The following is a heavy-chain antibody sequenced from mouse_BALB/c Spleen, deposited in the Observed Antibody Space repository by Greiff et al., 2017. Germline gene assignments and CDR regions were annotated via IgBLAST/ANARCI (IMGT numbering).Heavy chain of an antibody. J-gene: IGHJ1*01. D-gene: IGHD2-2*01. CDR1: GFNIKDTY. CDR3: ARRYGYG. Sequence: VQLKESGAELVKPGASVKLSCTASGFNIKDTYMHWVKQRPEQGLEWIGRIDPANGNTKYDPKFQGKATITADTSSNTAYLQLSSLTSEDTAVYYCARRYGYGWGAGTTVTVSS. CDR2: IDPANGNT. V-gene: IGHV14-3*02.